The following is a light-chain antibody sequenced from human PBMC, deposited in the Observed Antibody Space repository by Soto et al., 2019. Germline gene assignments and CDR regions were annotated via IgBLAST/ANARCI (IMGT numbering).Light chain of an antibody. V-gene: IGKV3-11*01. CDR2: DAS. CDR1: QSVSSY. Sequence: EIVLTQSPATLSLSPGERATLSCRASQSVSSYLAWYQQKPGQAPRLLIYDASNRATGIPARFSGSGSGTDFSLTISSLEPEDFAVYYCQQRSKSLAFGGLTKVDIK. CDR3: QQRSKSLA. J-gene: IGKJ4*01.